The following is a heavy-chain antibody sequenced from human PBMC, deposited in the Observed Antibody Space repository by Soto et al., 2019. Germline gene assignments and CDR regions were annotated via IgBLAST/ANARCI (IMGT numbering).Heavy chain of an antibody. J-gene: IGHJ6*02. CDR2: IPYDGSNK. CDR1: GFTFSSYA. V-gene: IGHV3-30-3*01. Sequence: PGGSLRLSCAASGFTFSSYAMHWVRQAPGKGLEWVAVIPYDGSNKYYADSVKGRFTISRDNSKNTLYLQMNSLRAEDTAVYYCAGALDSSGYYWGYYYGMDVWGQGTTVTVSS. D-gene: IGHD3-22*01. CDR3: AGALDSSGYYWGYYYGMDV.